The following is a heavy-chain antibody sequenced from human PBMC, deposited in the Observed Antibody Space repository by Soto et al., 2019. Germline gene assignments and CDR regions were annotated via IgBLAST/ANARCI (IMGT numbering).Heavy chain of an antibody. CDR1: GFTFSSYA. V-gene: IGHV3-23*01. CDR3: AKDRGQSGWADY. J-gene: IGHJ4*02. Sequence: EVQLLESGGGLVQPGGSLRLSCAASGFTFSSYAMSWVRQAPGKGLEWVSAVSGSGGSTYYADSVKGRFTISRDNSKNSRYLPMNSLRVDDTAVYYCAKDRGQSGWADYWGQGTLVTVSS. D-gene: IGHD6-19*01. CDR2: VSGSGGST.